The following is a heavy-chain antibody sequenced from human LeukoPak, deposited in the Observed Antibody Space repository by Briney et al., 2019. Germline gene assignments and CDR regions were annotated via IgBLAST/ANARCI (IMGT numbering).Heavy chain of an antibody. CDR3: ARDRLDIVVVVAATLDYGMDV. CDR1: GYTFTSYY. CDR2: INPSGGST. Sequence: ASVKVSCKASGYTFTSYYMHWVRQAPGRGLEWMGIINPSGGSTSYAQKFQGRVTMTRDTSTSTVYMELSSLRSEDTAVYYCARDRLDIVVVVAATLDYGMDVWGQGTTVTVSS. J-gene: IGHJ6*02. V-gene: IGHV1-46*01. D-gene: IGHD2-15*01.